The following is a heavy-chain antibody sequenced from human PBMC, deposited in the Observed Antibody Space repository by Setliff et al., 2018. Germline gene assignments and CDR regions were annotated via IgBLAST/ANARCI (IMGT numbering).Heavy chain of an antibody. CDR2: VSTYNGDT. J-gene: IGHJ4*02. CDR1: GNSFSSFS. CDR3: ARINFYVSSGYYYAPDY. V-gene: IGHV1-18*01. Sequence: ASVKVSCKASGNSFSSFSITWVRQAPGQGLEWMGWVSTYNGDTKYAQNFRGRVTMTTDMSTSTVYMELRTLRSDDTAVYYCARINFYVSSGYYYAPDYWGQGTLVTVSS. D-gene: IGHD3-22*01.